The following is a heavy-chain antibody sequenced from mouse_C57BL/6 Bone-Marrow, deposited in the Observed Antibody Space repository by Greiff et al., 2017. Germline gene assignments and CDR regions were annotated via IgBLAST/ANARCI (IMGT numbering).Heavy chain of an antibody. Sequence: VKVVESGPGLVAPSQSLSLTCTFSGFSLPSYAISWVRQPPGQGLVWLGVIWTGGGTTYNSALKSRLSISKDNSKSQGFLKMNSLQTDDTARDYCARGAGGGYWGQGTTLTVSS. J-gene: IGHJ2*01. CDR1: GFSLPSYA. V-gene: IGHV2-9-1*01. CDR2: IWTGGGT. CDR3: ARGAGGGY.